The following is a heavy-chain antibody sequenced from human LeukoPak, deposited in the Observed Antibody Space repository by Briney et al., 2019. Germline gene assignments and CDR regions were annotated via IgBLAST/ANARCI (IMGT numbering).Heavy chain of an antibody. CDR2: ISSSSSYI. V-gene: IGHV3-21*01. D-gene: IGHD3-9*01. CDR1: GFTFSSYS. CDR3: ARDKKPGVGYDILTGYSSPDY. Sequence: GGSLRLSCAASGFTFSSYSMNWVRQAPGKGLEWVSSISSSSSYIYYADSVKGRFTISRDNAKNSLYLQMNRLRAEDTAVYYCARDKKPGVGYDILTGYSSPDYWGQGTLVTVSS. J-gene: IGHJ4*02.